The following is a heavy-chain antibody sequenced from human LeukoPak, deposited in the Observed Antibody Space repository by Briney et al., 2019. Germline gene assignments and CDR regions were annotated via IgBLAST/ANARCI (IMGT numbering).Heavy chain of an antibody. D-gene: IGHD5-12*01. V-gene: IGHV3-74*01. J-gene: IGHJ4*02. CDR2: INSDASST. Sequence: GGSLRLSCAASGFTFSSYWMHWVRQVPGKGLVWVSRINSDASSTNYADSVKGRFTISRDNAKNTLYLQMNSLRAEDTAVYYCTRVRGYDFDFWGQGTLVTVSS. CDR3: TRVRGYDFDF. CDR1: GFTFSSYW.